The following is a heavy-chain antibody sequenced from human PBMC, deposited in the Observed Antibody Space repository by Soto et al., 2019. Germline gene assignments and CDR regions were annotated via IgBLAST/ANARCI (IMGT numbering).Heavy chain of an antibody. CDR2: ISGSGGST. CDR1: GFTFSSYA. V-gene: IGHV3-23*01. J-gene: IGHJ4*02. D-gene: IGHD2-15*01. Sequence: GSLRLSCAASGFTFSSYAMSWVRQAPGKGLEWVSAISGSGGSTYYADSVKGRFTISRDNSKNTLYLQMNSLRAEDTAVYYCAKELRAATTRPRYYFDYWGQGTLVTVSS. CDR3: AKELRAATTRPRYYFDY.